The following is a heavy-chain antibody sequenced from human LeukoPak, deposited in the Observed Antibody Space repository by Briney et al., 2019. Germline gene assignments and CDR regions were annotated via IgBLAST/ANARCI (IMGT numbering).Heavy chain of an antibody. Sequence: SVKVSCKASGGTFSSYAISWVRQAPGQGLEWMGRIIPTFGTANYAQKFQGRVTITTDESTSTAYMELSSLRSEDTAVYYCAREDGPTVVYYYYYYYMDVWGKGTTVTVSS. CDR2: IIPTFGTA. J-gene: IGHJ6*03. V-gene: IGHV1-69*05. CDR3: AREDGPTVVYYYYYYYMDV. CDR1: GGTFSSYA. D-gene: IGHD4-11*01.